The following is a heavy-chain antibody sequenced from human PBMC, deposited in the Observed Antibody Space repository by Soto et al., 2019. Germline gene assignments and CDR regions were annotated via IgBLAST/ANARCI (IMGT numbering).Heavy chain of an antibody. J-gene: IGHJ6*03. CDR1: GGSISSYY. CDR2: IYYSVST. D-gene: IGHD6-13*01. Sequence: SETLSLTCTVSGGSISSYYWSWIRQPPGKGLEWIGYIYYSVSTNYNPSLKSRVTISVDTSKNQFSLKLSSVTAADTAVYYCARRNLGIAAAAIYYYYMDVWGKGTTVT. V-gene: IGHV4-59*08. CDR3: ARRNLGIAAAAIYYYYMDV.